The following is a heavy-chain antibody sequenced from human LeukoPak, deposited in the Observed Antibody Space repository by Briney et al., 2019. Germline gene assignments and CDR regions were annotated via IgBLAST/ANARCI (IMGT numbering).Heavy chain of an antibody. J-gene: IGHJ4*02. CDR1: GFTFSSYA. D-gene: IGHD6-13*01. CDR3: ARELELVWIRNFDY. Sequence: GGSLRLSCAASGFTFSSYAMHWVRQAPGKGLGWVAVISYDGSNNYYAASVKGRFTISRDNSKNTLYLQMNSLRAEDTAVYYCARELELVWIRNFDYWGQGTLVTVSS. CDR2: ISYDGSNN. V-gene: IGHV3-30*04.